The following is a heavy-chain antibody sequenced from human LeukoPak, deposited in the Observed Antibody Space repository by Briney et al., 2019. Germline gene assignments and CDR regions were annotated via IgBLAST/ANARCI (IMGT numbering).Heavy chain of an antibody. CDR2: INRDGSEE. D-gene: IGHD1-26*01. J-gene: IGHJ6*03. Sequence: GGSLRLSCAASGFHFGSYWMTWVRQAPGKGLEWVANINRDGSEEYCVASLKGRFTVSRDNVKNSLYLQMNSLRAEDTAVYYCARLTWDLPPGGLYYNYYIDVWDKGATVTVSS. CDR1: GFHFGSYW. V-gene: IGHV3-7*01. CDR3: ARLTWDLPPGGLYYNYYIDV.